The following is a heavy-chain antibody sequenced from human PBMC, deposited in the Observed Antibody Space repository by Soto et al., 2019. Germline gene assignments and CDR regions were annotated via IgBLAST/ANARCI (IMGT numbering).Heavy chain of an antibody. CDR2: IYYSGNT. D-gene: IGHD4-17*01. J-gene: IGHJ2*01. V-gene: IGHV4-39*01. CDR3: ATSVVTVTTAYWYFDL. Sequence: PSETLSLTCTVSGSSISTGTYYWGWIRQPPGKGLEWIGSIYYSGNTYYNPSLKSRVTISVDTPKNQFSLKLTSVTAADTAVYYCATSVVTVTTAYWYFDLWGRGTLVTVSS. CDR1: GSSISTGTYY.